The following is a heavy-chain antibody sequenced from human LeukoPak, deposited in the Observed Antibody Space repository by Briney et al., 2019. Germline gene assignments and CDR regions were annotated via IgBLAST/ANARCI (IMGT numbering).Heavy chain of an antibody. D-gene: IGHD2-2*01. CDR1: GFTFSNYA. CDR2: ISGSGGST. CDR3: AKGGPYCTSTSCYGYHYYYYMDV. Sequence: PGGSLRLSCAASGFTFSNYAMSWVRQAPGKGLEWGSLISGSGGSTYYADSVKGRFTISRDNSKKTLYLQMNSLRAEDTAVYYCAKGGPYCTSTSCYGYHYYYYMDVWGNGTTVTVSS. J-gene: IGHJ6*03. V-gene: IGHV3-23*01.